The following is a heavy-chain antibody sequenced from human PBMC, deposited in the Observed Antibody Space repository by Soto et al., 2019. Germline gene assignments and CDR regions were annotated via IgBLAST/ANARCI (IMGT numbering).Heavy chain of an antibody. CDR1: GGSINSGGYY. Sequence: QVQLQESGPGLVQPSQTLSLICTVSGGSINSGGYYWNWIRQHPWTGLEWIGSIFYSGSTYYNPFLRSRVTISADTSDNQFSLTLTSVTAADTAVYFCARGYRPSGYSSSWVFDYWGQGTLVDVSS. D-gene: IGHD6-13*01. J-gene: IGHJ4*02. CDR3: ARGYRPSGYSSSWVFDY. V-gene: IGHV4-31*03. CDR2: IFYSGST.